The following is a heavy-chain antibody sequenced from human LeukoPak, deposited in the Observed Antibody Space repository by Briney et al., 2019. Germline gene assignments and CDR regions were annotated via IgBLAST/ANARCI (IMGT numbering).Heavy chain of an antibody. J-gene: IGHJ4*02. CDR1: GGSISSYY. D-gene: IGHD6-13*01. Sequence: SETLSLTCTVSGGSISSYYWSWIRQPPGKGLEWIGYIYYSGSTNYNPSLKSRVTISVDTSKNQFSLKLSSVTAADTAVYYCASRPRSSSWYNYWGQGTLVTVSS. CDR2: IYYSGST. V-gene: IGHV4-59*08. CDR3: ASRPRSSSWYNY.